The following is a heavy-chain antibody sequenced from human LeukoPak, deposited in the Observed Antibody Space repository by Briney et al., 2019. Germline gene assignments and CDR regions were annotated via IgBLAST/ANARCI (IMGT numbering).Heavy chain of an antibody. V-gene: IGHV4-39*01. CDR1: GGSMRSHSFY. Sequence: PSETLSLTCTVSGGSMRSHSFYWGWIRQSPGKGLEWIANINYGGHTYYNPSVKSRVTLSVDVSKNRFSLKLSSVTAADTAVYYCASPSGVLSSIAARDFDYWGQGTLVTVSS. CDR3: ASPSGVLSSIAARDFDY. D-gene: IGHD6-6*01. J-gene: IGHJ4*02. CDR2: INYGGHT.